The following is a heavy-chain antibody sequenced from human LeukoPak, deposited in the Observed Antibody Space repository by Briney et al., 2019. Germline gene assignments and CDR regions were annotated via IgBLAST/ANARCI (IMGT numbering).Heavy chain of an antibody. CDR1: GGSISSGSYY. CDR3: AGSRYYYGSGSYYFDY. V-gene: IGHV4-61*02. J-gene: IGHJ4*02. D-gene: IGHD3-10*01. Sequence: SETLSLTCTVSGGSISSGSYYWSWIRQPAGTGLEWIGRIYTSGSTNYNPSPKSRVTISIDTSKNQFSLKLSSVTAADTAVYYCAGSRYYYGSGSYYFDYWGQGTLVTVSS. CDR2: IYTSGST.